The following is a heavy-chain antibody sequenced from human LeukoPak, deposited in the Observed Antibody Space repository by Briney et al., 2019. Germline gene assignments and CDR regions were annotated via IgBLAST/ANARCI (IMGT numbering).Heavy chain of an antibody. Sequence: PGGSLRLSCAASGFTFSSYWVSWVRQAPGKGLEWVANIKQDGSERYYVDSVKGRFTISRDNAKNSLYLQMNSLRAEDTAVYYCARGRSSGTKFDYWGQGTLVTVSS. CDR1: GFTFSSYW. CDR2: IKQDGSER. CDR3: ARGRSSGTKFDY. V-gene: IGHV3-7*03. D-gene: IGHD2-2*01. J-gene: IGHJ4*02.